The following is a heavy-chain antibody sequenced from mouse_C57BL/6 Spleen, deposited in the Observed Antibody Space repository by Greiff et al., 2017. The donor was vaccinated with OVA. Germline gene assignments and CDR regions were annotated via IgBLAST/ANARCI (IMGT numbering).Heavy chain of an antibody. CDR3: ARNYYGSSYGY. CDR1: GYTFTSYW. CDR2: IHPNSGST. D-gene: IGHD1-1*01. J-gene: IGHJ2*01. Sequence: QVQLQQPGAELVKPGASVKLSCKASGYTFTSYWMHWVKQRPGQGLEWIGMIHPNSGSTNYNEKFKSKATLTVDKSSSTAYMQLSSLTSEDSAVYYCARNYYGSSYGYWGQGTTLTGSS. V-gene: IGHV1-64*01.